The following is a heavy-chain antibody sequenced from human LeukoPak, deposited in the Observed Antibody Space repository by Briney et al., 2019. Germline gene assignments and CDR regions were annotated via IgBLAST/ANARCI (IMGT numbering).Heavy chain of an antibody. CDR3: VRDLDWGAYDY. V-gene: IGHV3-23*01. Sequence: GGSLRLSCAASGFTFSTYAMSWVRQGPGKGLEWASFISGSGVGTYYADSVKGRFTVSRDNSKNSLHLQMNSLRIEDTAVYYCVRDLDWGAYDYWGQGTLVTVSS. J-gene: IGHJ4*02. CDR2: ISGSGVGT. D-gene: IGHD3-9*01. CDR1: GFTFSTYA.